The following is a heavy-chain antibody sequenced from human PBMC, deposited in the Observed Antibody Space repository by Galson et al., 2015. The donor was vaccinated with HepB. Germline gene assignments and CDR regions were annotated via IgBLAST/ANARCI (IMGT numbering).Heavy chain of an antibody. CDR2: SIPIVDIT. CDR1: GGTFSTYN. D-gene: IGHD1-26*01. CDR3: AREMWEKTYSFYAMDV. J-gene: IGHJ6*02. Sequence: SVKVSCKAPGGTFSTYNISWVRQAPGQGLEWMGRSIPIVDITKYAQKFQGRLTITADKFTSTVYMELSSLRSEDTAVYYCAREMWEKTYSFYAMDVWGQGTTVTVSS. V-gene: IGHV1-69*04.